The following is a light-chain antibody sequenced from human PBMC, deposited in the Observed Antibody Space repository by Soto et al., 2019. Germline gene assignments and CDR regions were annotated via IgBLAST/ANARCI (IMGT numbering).Light chain of an antibody. CDR1: QTISSW. CDR3: QQYNSYPWT. CDR2: KAS. V-gene: IGKV1-5*03. Sequence: DIQMNQSPATLSGYVGDRVTITCRASQTISSWLAWYQQKPGKAPKLLIYKASTLKSGVPSRFSGSGSGTEFTLTISSLQPDDFATYYCQQYNSYPWTFGQ. J-gene: IGKJ1*01.